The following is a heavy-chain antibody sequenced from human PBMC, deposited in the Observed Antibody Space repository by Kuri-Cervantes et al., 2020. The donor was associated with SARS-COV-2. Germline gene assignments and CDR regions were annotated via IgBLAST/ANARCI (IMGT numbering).Heavy chain of an antibody. D-gene: IGHD3-22*01. J-gene: IGHJ3*01. CDR3: ATESISVIVIYAFYF. Sequence: ASVKVSCQVSGHTLTELPMHWVRQAPGKGLEWMGSFDPQSDEKIYAQKFEGRVTMTEYTSTDTAYLELSSLRSEDTAVYYCATESISVIVIYAFYFWGQGTLVTVSS. CDR2: FDPQSDEK. V-gene: IGHV1-24*01. CDR1: GHTLTELP.